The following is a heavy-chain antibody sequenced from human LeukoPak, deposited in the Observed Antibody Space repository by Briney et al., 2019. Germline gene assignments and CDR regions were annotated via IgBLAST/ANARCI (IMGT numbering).Heavy chain of an antibody. CDR1: GGSISSSSYY. V-gene: IGHV4-39*01. D-gene: IGHD3-22*01. J-gene: IGHJ3*02. CDR3: ARVRDYYDSSGSREYGAFDI. Sequence: SETLSLTCTVSGGSISSSSYYWGWIRQAPGKGLEWIGSSYYSGSTYSNPSLKRRGTLCVDSSKNQFSLKLSSVTAADTAVYYCARVRDYYDSSGSREYGAFDIWGQGTMVTVSS. CDR2: SYYSGST.